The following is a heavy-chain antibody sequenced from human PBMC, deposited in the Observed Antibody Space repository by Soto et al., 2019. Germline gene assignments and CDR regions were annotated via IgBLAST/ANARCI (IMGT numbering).Heavy chain of an antibody. Sequence: GESLKISCKGSGYSFTSYWIGWVRQMPGKGLEWMGIIYPGDSDTRYSPSFQGQVTISADKSISTAYLQWSSLKASDTAMYYCARTGRYYDSSGSGPDYWGPGTQVTVSS. CDR1: GYSFTSYW. J-gene: IGHJ4*02. CDR2: IYPGDSDT. V-gene: IGHV5-51*01. D-gene: IGHD3-22*01. CDR3: ARTGRYYDSSGSGPDY.